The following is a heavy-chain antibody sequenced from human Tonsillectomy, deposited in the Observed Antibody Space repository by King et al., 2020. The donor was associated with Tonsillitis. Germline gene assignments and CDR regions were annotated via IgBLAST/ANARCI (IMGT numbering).Heavy chain of an antibody. CDR3: ATNINQIPGSPGGYYYYYGMDV. V-gene: IGHV1-2*02. J-gene: IGHJ6*02. D-gene: IGHD1-14*01. Sequence: VQLVQSGAEVKKPGASVKVSCKASGYTFTGYYMHWVRQAPGQGLEWMGWINPNSGGTNYAQKFQGRVTITRDTSFSTAYMEMRRLRPDDTAVYYCATNINQIPGSPGGYYYYYGMDVWGQGTTVTVSS. CDR1: GYTFTGYY. CDR2: INPNSGGT.